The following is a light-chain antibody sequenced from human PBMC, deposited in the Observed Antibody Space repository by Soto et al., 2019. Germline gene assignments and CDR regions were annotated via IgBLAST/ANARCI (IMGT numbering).Light chain of an antibody. J-gene: IGLJ2*01. CDR2: EVS. CDR1: SSDGGGYNY. CDR3: SSFAGNNNLV. Sequence: QSALTQPPSASGSPGQSVTISCTGTSSDGGGYNYVSWYQQHPGKAPKLMISEVSKRPSGVPDRFSGSKSGNTASLTVSGLQAEDGDDYYCSSFAGNNNLVFGGGTKLTVL. V-gene: IGLV2-8*01.